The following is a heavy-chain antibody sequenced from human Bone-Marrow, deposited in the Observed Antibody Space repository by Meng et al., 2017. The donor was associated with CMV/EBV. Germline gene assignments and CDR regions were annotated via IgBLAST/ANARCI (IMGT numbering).Heavy chain of an antibody. CDR1: GITVSSYG. CDR3: AKVGSDTLMVPYSYYPIDV. Sequence: GESLKISCAASGITVSSYGIHWVRQAPGKGLEWVAFIRYDGSNKHYSDSVKGRFSVSRDNSRNMVYLQMNSLRAEGTAVYHCAKVGSDTLMVPYSYYPIDVWGQGTTVTVSS. V-gene: IGHV3-30*02. J-gene: IGHJ6*02. D-gene: IGHD5-18*01. CDR2: IRYDGSNK.